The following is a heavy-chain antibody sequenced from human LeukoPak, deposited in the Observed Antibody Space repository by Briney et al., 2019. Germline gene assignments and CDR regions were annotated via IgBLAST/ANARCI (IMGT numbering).Heavy chain of an antibody. CDR1: GGSISSYY. CDR2: IYYSGST. D-gene: IGHD2-15*01. Sequence: PSETLSLTCTASGGSISSYYWSWIRQPPGKGLEWIGYIYYSGSTNYNPSLKSRVTISVDTSKNQFSLKLSSVTAADTAVYYCARLGYCSGGSCYSHYYYYYMDVWGKGTTVTVSS. CDR3: ARLGYCSGGSCYSHYYYYYMDV. V-gene: IGHV4-59*01. J-gene: IGHJ6*03.